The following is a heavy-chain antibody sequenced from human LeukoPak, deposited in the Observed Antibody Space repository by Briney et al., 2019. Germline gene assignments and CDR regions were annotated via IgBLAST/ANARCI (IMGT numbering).Heavy chain of an antibody. D-gene: IGHD3-10*01. Sequence: SETLSLTCAVSGASISSSNYYWGWVRQSPGKGLEWIGNIYSSGNTYYNASLKSRVTMYIDTSKNQFSLKLSSVTAADTAMYYCARGGDRSFDYWGQGTLVTVSS. V-gene: IGHV4-39*01. CDR3: ARGGDRSFDY. CDR1: GASISSSNYY. J-gene: IGHJ4*02. CDR2: IYSSGNT.